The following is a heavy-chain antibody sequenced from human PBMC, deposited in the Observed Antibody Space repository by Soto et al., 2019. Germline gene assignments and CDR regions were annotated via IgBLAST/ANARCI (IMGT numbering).Heavy chain of an antibody. CDR2: IYHSGRT. CDR1: GYSISSGYY. J-gene: IGHJ4*02. D-gene: IGHD2-21*02. V-gene: IGHV4-38-2*01. Sequence: SETLSLTCAVSGYSISSGYYWGWIRQPPGKGLEWIGSIYHSGRTYYNPSLKSRLTISVDTSKNQFSLKLSSVTAADTAVYFCARGGDIAVVTANVPDYWGQGTLVTVSS. CDR3: ARGGDIAVVTANVPDY.